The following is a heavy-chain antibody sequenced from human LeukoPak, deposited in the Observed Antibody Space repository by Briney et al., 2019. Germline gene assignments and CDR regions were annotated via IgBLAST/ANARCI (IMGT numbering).Heavy chain of an antibody. J-gene: IGHJ4*02. CDR3: ARGPPAYSGSFFGY. CDR1: GYSISSGYY. Sequence: PSETLSLTCTVSGYSISSGYYWGWIRQPPGKGLEWIGSIYHSGSTYYNPSLKSRVTISVDTSKNQFSLKLSSVTAADTAVYYWARGPPAYSGSFFGYWGQGTLVTVSS. CDR2: IYHSGST. D-gene: IGHD1-26*01. V-gene: IGHV4-38-2*02.